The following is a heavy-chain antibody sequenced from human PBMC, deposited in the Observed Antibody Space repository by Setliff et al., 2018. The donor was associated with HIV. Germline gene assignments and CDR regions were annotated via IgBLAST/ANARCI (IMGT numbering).Heavy chain of an antibody. V-gene: IGHV4-34*01. CDR3: ARGPPRLRPIPLRYFQH. CDR2: MYHSGST. CDR1: GGSFSGYY. D-gene: IGHD2-15*01. J-gene: IGHJ1*01. Sequence: PSETLSLTCAVYGGSFSGYYWSWIRQPPGKGLEWIGEMYHSGSTNYNPSLKSRVTISVDTSKNQVSLIMSSVTAADTAVYYCARGPPRLRPIPLRYFQHWGQGTLVTVSS.